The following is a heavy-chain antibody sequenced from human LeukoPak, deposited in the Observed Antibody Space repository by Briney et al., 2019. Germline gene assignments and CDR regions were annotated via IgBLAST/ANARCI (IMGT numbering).Heavy chain of an antibody. J-gene: IGHJ3*01. D-gene: IGHD1-26*01. Sequence: GGSLRLSCAASGFTFDDYAMHWVRQAPGRGLEWVSGISWNSGSIGYADSVKGRFTISRDNAKNSLYLQMNSLRAEDTALYYCAELRRLWGQGTMVTVSS. V-gene: IGHV3-9*01. CDR2: ISWNSGSI. CDR3: AELRRL. CDR1: GFTFDDYA.